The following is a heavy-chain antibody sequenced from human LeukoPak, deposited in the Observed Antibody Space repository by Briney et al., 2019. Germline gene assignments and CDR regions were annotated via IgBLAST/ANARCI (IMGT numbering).Heavy chain of an antibody. CDR2: ISSSGSTI. Sequence: GGSLRLSCAASGFTFSSYEMNWVRQAPRKGLEWVSYISSSGSTIYYADSVKGRFTISRDNAKNSLYLQMHSLRAEDTAVYYCAELGITLIRGVWGKGTTVTISS. CDR3: AELGITLIRGV. CDR1: GFTFSSYE. J-gene: IGHJ6*04. V-gene: IGHV3-48*03. D-gene: IGHD3-22*01.